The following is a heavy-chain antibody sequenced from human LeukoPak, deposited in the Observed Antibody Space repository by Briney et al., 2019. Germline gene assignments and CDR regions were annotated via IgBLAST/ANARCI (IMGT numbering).Heavy chain of an antibody. J-gene: IGHJ4*02. CDR3: YTDTY. Sequence: GGSLRLSCTAPGFTLSDAWMHWVRQARGRGLEWVGRIKSKSHGGATDSAAPVKGRFAVSRDDSKNTLYLQMASLKTEDTAVYYCYTDTYWGQGTLVAVSS. CDR2: IKSKSHGGAT. CDR1: GFTLSDAW. V-gene: IGHV3-15*01. D-gene: IGHD2-2*02.